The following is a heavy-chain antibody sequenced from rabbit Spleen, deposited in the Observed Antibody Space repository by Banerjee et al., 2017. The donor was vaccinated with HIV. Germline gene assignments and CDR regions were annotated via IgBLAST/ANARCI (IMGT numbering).Heavy chain of an antibody. J-gene: IGHJ4*01. V-gene: IGHV1S40*01. CDR2: IYGDYGLNT. CDR1: GVSFSSAYD. CDR3: ARSHGSAYHAFNL. Sequence: QSLEESGGDLVKPGASLTLTCTASGVSFSSAYDMCWVRQAPGKGLEWIACIYGDYGLNTWYASWAKGRFTISKTSSTTVTLQMTSLTGADTATYFCARSHGSAYHAFNLWGPGTLVTVS. D-gene: IGHD6-1*01.